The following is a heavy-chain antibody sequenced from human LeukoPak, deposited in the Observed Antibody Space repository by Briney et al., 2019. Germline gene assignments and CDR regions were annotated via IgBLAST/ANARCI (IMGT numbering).Heavy chain of an antibody. V-gene: IGHV4-34*01. CDR1: GGSFSGYY. CDR2: INYSGST. J-gene: IGHJ5*02. Sequence: PSETLSLTCAVYGGSFSGYYWSWIRQPPGKGLEWIGEINYSGSTNYNPSLKSRVTISVDTSKNQFSLKLSSVTAADTAVYYCARVGSRYYYGSGSYAEKPIDPWGQGTLVTVSS. CDR3: ARVGSRYYYGSGSYAEKPIDP. D-gene: IGHD3-10*01.